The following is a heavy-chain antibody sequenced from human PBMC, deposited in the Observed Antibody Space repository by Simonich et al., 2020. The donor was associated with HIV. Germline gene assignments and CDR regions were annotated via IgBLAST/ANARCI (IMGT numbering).Heavy chain of an antibody. V-gene: IGHV1-69*13. Sequence: QVQLVQSGAEVKKPGSSVKVSCKASGGTFSSFAISWVRQAPGLGLEWGEGIIPIFGTANYAKMFQGRVTITADESTSTAYMELSSLRSEDTGIYYCARKGGGRGVYYFDYWGQGTLVTVSS. CDR3: ARKGGGRGVYYFDY. CDR2: IIPIFGTA. D-gene: IGHD3-10*01. J-gene: IGHJ4*02. CDR1: GGTFSSFA.